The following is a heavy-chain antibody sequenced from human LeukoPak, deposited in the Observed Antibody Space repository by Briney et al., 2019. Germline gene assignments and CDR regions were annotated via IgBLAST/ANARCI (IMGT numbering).Heavy chain of an antibody. J-gene: IGHJ4*02. CDR3: AKNEYTSVWSLYYFDC. Sequence: GGSLRLSCAASGFTFSSYAMSWVRQAPGKGLEWVSAISGGGGSTYYADSVKGRFTISGDNSKNTVYLQMNSVRAEDTAVYYCAKNEYTSVWSLYYFDCWGQGTLVTVSS. CDR1: GFTFSSYA. D-gene: IGHD6-19*01. V-gene: IGHV3-23*01. CDR2: ISGGGGST.